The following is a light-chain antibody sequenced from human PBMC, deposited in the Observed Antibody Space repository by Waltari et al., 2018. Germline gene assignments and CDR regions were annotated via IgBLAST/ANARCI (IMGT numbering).Light chain of an antibody. CDR2: GAS. V-gene: IGKV3-20*01. J-gene: IGKJ1*01. CDR1: QSVSRA. Sequence: DIVLTQSPGTLSSSPGERVILSCRVSQSVSRALAWYQQNPGQATRLLIYGASNRATSIPDRFSGSGSGTDFSLTISRLEPEDFAVYYCQHYVRLPVTFGQGTKVEIK. CDR3: QHYVRLPVT.